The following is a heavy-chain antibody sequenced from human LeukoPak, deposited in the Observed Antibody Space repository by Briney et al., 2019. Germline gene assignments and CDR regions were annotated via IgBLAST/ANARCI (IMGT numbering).Heavy chain of an antibody. CDR2: ISSSGSNI. V-gene: IGHV3-11*01. D-gene: IGHD3-3*01. CDR3: AKGADYDFWSGYYSHFDY. CDR1: GFTFSDYY. J-gene: IGHJ4*02. Sequence: GGSLRLSGAASGFTFSDYYMSWLRQAPGKGLEWVSYISSSGSNIYYADSVKGRFTISRDNAKNSLYLKMNSLRAEDTAVYYCAKGADYDFWSGYYSHFDYWGQGTLVTVSS.